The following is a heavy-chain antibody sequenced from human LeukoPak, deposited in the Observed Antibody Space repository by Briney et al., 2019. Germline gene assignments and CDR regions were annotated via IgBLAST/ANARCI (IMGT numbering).Heavy chain of an antibody. Sequence: SQTLSLTCAISGDSVPSSSATWNWIRQSPSRGLEWLGRTYYRSKWYNDYAVSVKGRITINPDTSKNQFSLQLNSVTPEDTAVYFCARGGDRPGRYYYYGMDVWGQGSTVCVSS. J-gene: IGHJ6*02. CDR1: GDSVPSSSAT. CDR2: TYYRSKWYN. CDR3: ARGGDRPGRYYYYGMDV. D-gene: IGHD3-16*01. V-gene: IGHV6-1*01.